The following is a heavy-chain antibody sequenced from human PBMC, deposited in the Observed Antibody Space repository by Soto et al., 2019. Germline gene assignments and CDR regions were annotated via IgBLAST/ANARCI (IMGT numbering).Heavy chain of an antibody. D-gene: IGHD3-10*01. CDR2: INPNSGGT. J-gene: IGHJ3*02. CDR3: ARGSHYYGSGSYSDAFDI. Sequence: QVQLVQSGAEVKKPGASVKVSCKASGYTFTGYYMHWVRQAPGQGLEWMGWINPNSGGTNYAQKFQGWVTMTRDTSISTAYMELSRLRSDDTAVYYCARGSHYYGSGSYSDAFDIWGQGTMVTVSS. CDR1: GYTFTGYY. V-gene: IGHV1-2*04.